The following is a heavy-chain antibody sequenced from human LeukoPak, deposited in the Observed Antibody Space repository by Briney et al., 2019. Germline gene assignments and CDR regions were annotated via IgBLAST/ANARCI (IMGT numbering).Heavy chain of an antibody. D-gene: IGHD3-16*01. CDR3: AREARRGIFDY. V-gene: IGHV3-66*02. CDR2: FYSDGRK. J-gene: IGHJ4*02. Sequence: PGGSLRLSCAASGFTVSSNYMSWVRQAPGKGLEWVSVFYSDGRKYYADSVKGRFTISRDNSKNTLYLQMNTLRAEDTAVYYCAREARRGIFDYWGQGTLVTVSS. CDR1: GFTVSSNY.